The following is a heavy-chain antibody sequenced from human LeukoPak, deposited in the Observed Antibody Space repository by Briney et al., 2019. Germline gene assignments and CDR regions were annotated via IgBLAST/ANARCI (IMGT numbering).Heavy chain of an antibody. CDR2: LYASGSA. J-gene: IGHJ4*02. V-gene: IGHV3-53*01. CDR1: GFTVGSNY. Sequence: GGSLRLSCAAPGFTVGSNYMSWVRQAPGKGLEWVSVLYASGSAYYADSVKGRFTISRDNSKNTLYLQMNSLRAEDTAVYYCAINSPFPWWGQGTLVTVSS. CDR3: AINSPFPW. D-gene: IGHD2/OR15-2a*01.